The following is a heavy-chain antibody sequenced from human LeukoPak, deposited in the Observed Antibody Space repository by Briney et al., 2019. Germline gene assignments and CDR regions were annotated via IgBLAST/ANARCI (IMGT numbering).Heavy chain of an antibody. CDR1: GGSISSGGYY. J-gene: IGHJ6*02. D-gene: IGHD6-13*01. CDR2: IYYSGST. CDR3: AREQQLEDYYYGMDV. V-gene: IGHV4-31*03. Sequence: SQTLSLTCTVSGGSISSGGYYWSWIRQHPGNGLEWIGYIYYSGSTYYNPSLKSRVTISVDTSKNQFSLKLSSVTAADTAVYYCAREQQLEDYYYGMDVWGQGTTVTVSS.